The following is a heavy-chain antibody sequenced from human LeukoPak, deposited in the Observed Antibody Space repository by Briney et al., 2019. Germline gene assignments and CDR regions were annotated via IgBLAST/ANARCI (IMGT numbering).Heavy chain of an antibody. V-gene: IGHV5-10-1*01. CDR1: GYTFTNHW. J-gene: IGHJ4*02. CDR3: ARAPYSDSGYDYFDY. D-gene: IGHD5-12*01. Sequence: GESLKISCKGSGYTFTNHWISWVRQMPGKGLEWMGKIDPSDSYTNYSPSFQGHVTISADKSISTAYLQWSSLKASDTAMYYCARAPYSDSGYDYFDYWGQGTLVTVSS. CDR2: IDPSDSYT.